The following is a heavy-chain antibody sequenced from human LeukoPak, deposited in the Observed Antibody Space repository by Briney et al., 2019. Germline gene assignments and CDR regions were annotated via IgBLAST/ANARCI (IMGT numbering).Heavy chain of an antibody. D-gene: IGHD6-19*01. Sequence: KAGGSLRLSCAASGFTFSSYSMNWVRQAPGKGLEWVSSISSSSSYIYYADSVKGRFTISRGNAKNSLYLQMNSLRAEDTAVYYCARNPVAGRISWGQGTLVTVSS. CDR2: ISSSSSYI. CDR1: GFTFSSYS. V-gene: IGHV3-21*01. J-gene: IGHJ4*02. CDR3: ARNPVAGRIS.